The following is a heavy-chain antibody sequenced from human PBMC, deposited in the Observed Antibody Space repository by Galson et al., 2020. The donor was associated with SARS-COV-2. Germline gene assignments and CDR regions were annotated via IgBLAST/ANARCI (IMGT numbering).Heavy chain of an antibody. D-gene: IGHD3-9*01. Sequence: SETLSLTCTVSGGSVRSGSYYWSWIRQPPGKGLEWIGYIYYSGSTTYNPSLKSRVTISVDTSKNQFSLKLSSVTAADTAVDYCARDGNLTYYDILRGLNYYYYGMDVWGQGTTVTVSS. CDR3: ARDGNLTYYDILRGLNYYYYGMDV. CDR2: IYYSGST. J-gene: IGHJ6*02. CDR1: GGSVRSGSYY. V-gene: IGHV4-61*01.